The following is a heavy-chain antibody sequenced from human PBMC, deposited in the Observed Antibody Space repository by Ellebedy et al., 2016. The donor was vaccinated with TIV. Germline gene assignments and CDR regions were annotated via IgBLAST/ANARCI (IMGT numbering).Heavy chain of an antibody. CDR2: IGTVGDT. CDR1: GFTFSSSD. V-gene: IGHV3-13*01. D-gene: IGHD1-1*01. J-gene: IGHJ6*02. CDR3: ARVNLEYYYYGMDV. Sequence: GGSLRLSCAASGFTFSSSDMHWVRQTTGKGLEWVSAIGTVGDTYYPDSVKGRFTISRENAKNSLYLQMNSLRAEDTAVYYCARVNLEYYYYGMDVWGQGTTVTVSS.